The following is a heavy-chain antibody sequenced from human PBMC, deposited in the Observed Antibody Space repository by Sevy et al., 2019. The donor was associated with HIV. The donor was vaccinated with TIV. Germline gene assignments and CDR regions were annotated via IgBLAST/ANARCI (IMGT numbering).Heavy chain of an antibody. D-gene: IGHD6-19*01. CDR2: ISGSGGSK. J-gene: IGHJ6*02. CDR1: GFTFSSYA. V-gene: IGHV3-23*01. Sequence: GGSLRLSCAASGFTFSSYAMSWVRQAPGKGLEWVSAISGSGGSKYYADSVKGRFTISSGNSKNTLYLQMNSLRAEDTAVYYCAKVTAVAGSYYYYYGMDVWGQGTTVTVSS. CDR3: AKVTAVAGSYYYYYGMDV.